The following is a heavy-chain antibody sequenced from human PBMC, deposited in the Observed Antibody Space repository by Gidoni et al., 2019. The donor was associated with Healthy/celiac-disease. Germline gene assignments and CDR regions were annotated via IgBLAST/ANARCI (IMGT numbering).Heavy chain of an antibody. CDR2: INPSGTT. J-gene: IGHJ4*02. CDR3: AREVRYYGSGSYPGRYYFDY. CDR1: GGSFSAYY. Sequence: QVQLQQWGAGLLKPSETLSLTCAVYGGSFSAYYWRWIRQPPGKGLERIGGINPSGTTNYNPSLKSQVTISVDTSKNQFSLRLSSVTAADTAVYYCAREVRYYGSGSYPGRYYFDYWGQGTLVTVSS. V-gene: IGHV4-34*01. D-gene: IGHD3-10*01.